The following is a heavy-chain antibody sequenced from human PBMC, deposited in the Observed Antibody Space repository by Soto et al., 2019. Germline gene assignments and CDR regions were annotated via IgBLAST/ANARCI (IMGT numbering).Heavy chain of an antibody. CDR1: GFTFSSYG. V-gene: IGHV3-33*01. D-gene: IGHD5-12*01. J-gene: IGHJ4*02. Sequence: GGSLRLSCAASGFTFSSYGMHWVRQAPGKGLEWVAVIWYDGSNKYYADSVKGRFTISRDNSKNTLYLQMNSLRAEDTAVYYCARDGGYSGYGTHDYWGQGTLVTVSS. CDR2: IWYDGSNK. CDR3: ARDGGYSGYGTHDY.